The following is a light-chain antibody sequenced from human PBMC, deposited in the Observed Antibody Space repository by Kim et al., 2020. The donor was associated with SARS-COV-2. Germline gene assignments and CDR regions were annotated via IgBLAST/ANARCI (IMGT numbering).Light chain of an antibody. CDR1: SRGVCGYNH. CDR3: SSYAGSNNLV. CDR2: EVS. J-gene: IGLJ2*01. Sequence: GPAGTSPSPGTSRGVCGYNHFSWYKPHPGKAPKLMIYEVSKRPSGVPARFSGSKSGNTASLTVSGLQAEDEAEYYCSSYAGSNNLVFGGGTQLTVL. V-gene: IGLV2-8*01.